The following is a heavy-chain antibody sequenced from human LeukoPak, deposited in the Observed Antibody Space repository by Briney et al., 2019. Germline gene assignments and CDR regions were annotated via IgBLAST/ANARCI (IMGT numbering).Heavy chain of an antibody. Sequence: SETLSLTXAVYGGSFSSYYWGWIRQPPGKGLEWIGSIYYSGSTYYNPSLKSRVTISVDTSKNQFSLKLSSVTAADTAVYYCARHRMIVDDAFDIWGQGTMVTVSS. CDR1: GGSFSSYY. V-gene: IGHV4-39*01. D-gene: IGHD3-22*01. CDR2: IYYSGST. J-gene: IGHJ3*02. CDR3: ARHRMIVDDAFDI.